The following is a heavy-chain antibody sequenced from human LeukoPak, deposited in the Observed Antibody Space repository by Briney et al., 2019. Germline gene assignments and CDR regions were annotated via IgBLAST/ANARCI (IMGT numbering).Heavy chain of an antibody. CDR1: GFTFSTYT. CDR3: ARAASLDY. Sequence: GGSLRLSCAASGFTFSTYTMNWVRQAPGKGLEWVSYISGGGSTIYYADSVKGRFTISRDNAKNSLFLQLNSLRAEGTAVYYCARAASLDYWGQGTLVIVSS. CDR2: ISGGGSTI. V-gene: IGHV3-48*01. D-gene: IGHD2-2*01. J-gene: IGHJ4*02.